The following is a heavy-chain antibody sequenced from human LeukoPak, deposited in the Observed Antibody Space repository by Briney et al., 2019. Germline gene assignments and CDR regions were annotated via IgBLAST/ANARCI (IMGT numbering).Heavy chain of an antibody. D-gene: IGHD3-22*01. V-gene: IGHV1-2*04. CDR1: GYTFTGYY. Sequence: ASVKVSCKASGYTFTGYYMHWVRQAPGQGLEWMGWINPNSGGTDYAQKFQGWVTMTRDTSISTAYMELSRLRSDDTAVYYCARAGVHYDSSGYFDYWGQGTLVTVSS. CDR3: ARAGVHYDSSGYFDY. J-gene: IGHJ4*02. CDR2: INPNSGGT.